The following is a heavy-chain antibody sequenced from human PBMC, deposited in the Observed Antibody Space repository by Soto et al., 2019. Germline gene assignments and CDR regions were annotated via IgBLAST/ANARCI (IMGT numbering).Heavy chain of an antibody. CDR1: GSSFISYY. V-gene: IGHV1-46*01. Sequence: ASVEVSCKASGSSFISYYIHWVRQAPGQGLEWMGVIHASADGTTSAQKFQGRLTMTRDTSTSTVYMELSSLRPDDTAVYYCARDTLSGFFLDWGQGTLVTSPQ. D-gene: IGHD3-10*01. J-gene: IGHJ4*02. CDR3: ARDTLSGFFLD. CDR2: IHASADGT.